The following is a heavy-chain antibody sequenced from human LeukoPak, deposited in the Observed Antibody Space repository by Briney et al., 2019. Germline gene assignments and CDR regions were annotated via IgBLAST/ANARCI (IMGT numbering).Heavy chain of an antibody. CDR3: AKAGDYLYWFDP. J-gene: IGHJ5*02. V-gene: IGHV3-23*01. CDR1: GFTFSSYA. CDR2: VSGSGGST. Sequence: PGGSLRLSCAASGFTFSSYAMTWVRQAPGKGLEWVSGVSGSGGSTYYADSVKGRFTISRDNSKNTLSLQMNSLRAEDTGVYYCAKAGDYLYWFDPWGQGTLVTVSS. D-gene: IGHD4-17*01.